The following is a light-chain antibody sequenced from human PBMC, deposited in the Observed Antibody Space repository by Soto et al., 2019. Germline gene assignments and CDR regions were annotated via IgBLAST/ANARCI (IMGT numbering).Light chain of an antibody. CDR1: QSISSW. CDR2: AAS. CDR3: QQYHSYYPWT. Sequence: DIQMTQSPSTLSASVGDRVTITCRASQSISSWLAWYQQKPGKAPRLLIYAASSLQSGVPSRFSGSGSGTDFSLTITSLQPDDSATYYCQQYHSYYPWTFGQGTKVDIK. V-gene: IGKV1-5*01. J-gene: IGKJ1*01.